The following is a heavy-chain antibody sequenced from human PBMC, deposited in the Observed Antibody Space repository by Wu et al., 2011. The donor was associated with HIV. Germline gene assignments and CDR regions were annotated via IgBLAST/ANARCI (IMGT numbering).Heavy chain of an antibody. D-gene: IGHD6-19*01. V-gene: IGHV1-18*01. CDR2: ISPYDGDT. J-gene: IGHJ4*02. CDR1: GYTFNTYA. CDR3: ARDDSSGWPEGFDY. Sequence: QVQLEQSGAEVKKPGASVRISCKASGYTFNTYAISWVRQAPGQGLEWMGWISPYDGDTKYPQKLQGRVTMTTDTSTGTAYMELRSLRSDDTGVYYCARDDSSGWPEGFDYWGQGTLVTVSS.